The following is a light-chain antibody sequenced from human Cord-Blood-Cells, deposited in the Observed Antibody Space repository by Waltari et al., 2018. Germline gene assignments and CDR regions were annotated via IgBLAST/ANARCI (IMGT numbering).Light chain of an antibody. Sequence: QSALTPPASVSGSPGQSITISCTGTSSDVGRYNLVPWYQQHPGKAPKLMIYEVSKPPSGVSNRFSGSKSGNTASLTISGLQAEDEADYYCCSYAGSSTLVFGGGTKLTVL. J-gene: IGLJ2*01. CDR2: EVS. V-gene: IGLV2-23*02. CDR1: SSDVGRYNL. CDR3: CSYAGSSTLV.